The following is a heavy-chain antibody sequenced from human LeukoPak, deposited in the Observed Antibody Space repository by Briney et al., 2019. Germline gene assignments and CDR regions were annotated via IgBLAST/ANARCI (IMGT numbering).Heavy chain of an antibody. CDR3: ARDGTGYYAFDC. Sequence: SETLSLTCTVSGASISSYYWSWIRQPAGKELEWIGRISTSGSTNYNPSLKSRVTISVDTSKNQISLMLTSVTAADTAVYYCARDGTGYYAFDCWGQGTLVTVSS. D-gene: IGHD3-22*01. V-gene: IGHV4-4*07. J-gene: IGHJ4*02. CDR2: ISTSGST. CDR1: GASISSYY.